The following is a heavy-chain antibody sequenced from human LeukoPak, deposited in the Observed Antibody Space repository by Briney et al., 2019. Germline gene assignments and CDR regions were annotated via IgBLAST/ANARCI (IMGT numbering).Heavy chain of an antibody. CDR3: ARGGNPRDGPDY. CDR2: ISFDGSNI. Sequence: PGRSLRLSCAASGFTFSSYTIHWVRQAPGKGLERVAVISFDGSNIYYADSVKGRFSISRDNSKNTLYLQMNSLGAEDTAVYYCARGGNPRDGPDYWGQGTLVTVSS. D-gene: IGHD4-23*01. CDR1: GFTFSSYT. J-gene: IGHJ4*02. V-gene: IGHV3-30-3*01.